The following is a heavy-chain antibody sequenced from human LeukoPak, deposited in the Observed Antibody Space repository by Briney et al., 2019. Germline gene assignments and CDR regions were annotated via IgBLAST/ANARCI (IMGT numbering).Heavy chain of an antibody. CDR2: IYYSGST. J-gene: IGHJ6*03. CDR3: ARAAWGYYYYMDV. CDR1: GASISSYY. D-gene: IGHD3-16*01. Sequence: SETLSLTCTVSGASISSYYWSWIRQPPGKGLEWIGYIYYSGSTNYNPSLKSRVTISVDTSKNQFSLKLSSVTAADTAVYYCARAAWGYYYYMDVWGKGTTVTVSS. V-gene: IGHV4-59*12.